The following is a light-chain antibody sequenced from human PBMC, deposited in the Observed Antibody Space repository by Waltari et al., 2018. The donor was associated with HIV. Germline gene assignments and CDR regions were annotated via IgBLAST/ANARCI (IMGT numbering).Light chain of an antibody. V-gene: IGKV1-33*01. CDR2: VAS. J-gene: IGKJ5*01. CDR3: QHFHDLQMT. Sequence: DIQMTQSPSSLSASVGDRVTITCQASQDIRKNLNWYQQKPGKATKLLIYVASNLETGVPLRFSGSGSGTDFTFTISSLQPEDIATYYCQHFHDLQMTFGQGTRLEIK. CDR1: QDIRKN.